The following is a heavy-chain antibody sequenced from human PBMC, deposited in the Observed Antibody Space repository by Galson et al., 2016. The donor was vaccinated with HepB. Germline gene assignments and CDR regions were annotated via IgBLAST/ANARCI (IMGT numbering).Heavy chain of an antibody. CDR2: ISWNSDDI. D-gene: IGHD4-17*01. J-gene: IGHJ4*02. V-gene: IGHV3-9*01. CDR3: TRGTTVTLTPYYFDS. CDR1: GFTFGDYA. Sequence: SLRLSCAASGFTFGDYAMHWVRQSPARGLEWVSGISWNSDDIAYAESMKGRFTISRDNSQNSLYLQMNGLRADDTAFYYCTRGTTVTLTPYYFDSWGQGSLVTVSS.